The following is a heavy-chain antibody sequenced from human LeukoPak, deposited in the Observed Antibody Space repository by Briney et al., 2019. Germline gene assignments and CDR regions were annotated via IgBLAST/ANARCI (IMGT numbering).Heavy chain of an antibody. CDR3: ATLIAAAGMAWGYFDY. J-gene: IGHJ4*02. CDR2: IYYSGST. D-gene: IGHD6-13*01. Sequence: SETLSLTCTVSGGSISSYYWSWIRQPPGKGLEWIGYIYYSGSTNYNPSLKSRVTISVDTSKNQFSLKLSSVTAADTAVYYCATLIAAAGMAWGYFDYWGQGTLVTVSS. CDR1: GGSISSYY. V-gene: IGHV4-59*01.